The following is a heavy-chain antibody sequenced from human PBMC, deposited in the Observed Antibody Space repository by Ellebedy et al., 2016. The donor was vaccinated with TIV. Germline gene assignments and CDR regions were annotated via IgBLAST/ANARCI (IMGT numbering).Heavy chain of an antibody. J-gene: IGHJ4*02. CDR2: ISGSGDRT. CDR1: GFTFSNYA. D-gene: IGHD2-15*01. V-gene: IGHV3-23*01. CDR3: GKEELVAVTPYLDY. Sequence: GESLKISCAASGFTFSNYAMSWVRQAPGKGLEWVSLISGSGDRTYYADSVKGRFTISRDNSKDTLYVQMNSLRAEDTAVYYCGKEELVAVTPYLDYWGQGTLVTVSS.